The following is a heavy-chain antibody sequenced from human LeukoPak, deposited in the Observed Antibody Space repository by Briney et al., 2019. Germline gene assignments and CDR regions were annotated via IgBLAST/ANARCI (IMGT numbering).Heavy chain of an antibody. J-gene: IGHJ4*02. D-gene: IGHD6-13*01. Sequence: SETLSLTCTVSGGSISTFYWSWIRQPPGKGLEWIGYIYHRGSATYNPSLKSRVAISLDTSKNQFSLKLSSVTAADTAVYCCAGGAAAGPGSFDYWGQGTLVTVSS. CDR3: AGGAAAGPGSFDY. CDR2: IYHRGSA. CDR1: GGSISTFY. V-gene: IGHV4-59*12.